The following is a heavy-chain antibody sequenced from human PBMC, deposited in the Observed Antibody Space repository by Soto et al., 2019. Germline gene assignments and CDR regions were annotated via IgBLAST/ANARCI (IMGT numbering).Heavy chain of an antibody. CDR2: ISGSGGGT. V-gene: IGHV3-23*01. CDR1: GYTFTDYY. Sequence: SCKASGYTFTDYYVSWVRQAPGKGLEWVSTISGSGGGTYYADSMKGRFTISRDNSKNTLYLQMYSLRVEDTAVYYCARESDHWGQGTLVTVSS. CDR3: ARESDH. J-gene: IGHJ4*02.